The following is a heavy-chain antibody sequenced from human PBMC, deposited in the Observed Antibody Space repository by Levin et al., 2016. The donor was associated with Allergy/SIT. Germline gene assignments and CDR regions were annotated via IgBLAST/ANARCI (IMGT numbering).Heavy chain of an antibody. CDR2: IWYDGSNK. D-gene: IGHD6-13*01. Sequence: GGSLRLSCAASGFTFSSYGMHWVRQAPGKGLEWVAVIWYDGSNKYYADSVKGRFTISRDNSKNTLYLQMNSLRAEDTAVYYCARDWGSSWYREDYYYYYGMDVWGQGTTVTVSS. CDR3: ARDWGSSWYREDYYYYYGMDV. CDR1: GFTFSSYG. J-gene: IGHJ6*02. V-gene: IGHV3-33*01.